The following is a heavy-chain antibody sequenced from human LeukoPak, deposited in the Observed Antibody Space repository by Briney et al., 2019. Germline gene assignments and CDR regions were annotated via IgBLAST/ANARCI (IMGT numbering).Heavy chain of an antibody. J-gene: IGHJ4*02. CDR2: VSSNGGST. CDR3: TRGINYAYDY. Sequence: GGSLRLSCAASGFTFSSYAMHWVRQAPGKGLEYVSAVSSNGGSTYYANSVKGRFTISRDNSKNTLYLQMGNLRAEDMAVYYCTRGINYAYDYWGQGTLVTVSS. CDR1: GFTFSSYA. D-gene: IGHD2-2*01. V-gene: IGHV3-64*01.